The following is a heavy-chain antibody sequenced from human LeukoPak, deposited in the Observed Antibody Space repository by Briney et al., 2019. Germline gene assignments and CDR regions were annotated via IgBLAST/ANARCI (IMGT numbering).Heavy chain of an antibody. CDR3: ARGVGYSGSYYLFVYFDY. CDR1: GGSIGSHY. J-gene: IGHJ4*02. V-gene: IGHV4-4*09. Sequence: SETLSLTCTVSGGSIGSHYWSWIRQPPGKGLEWIGYIYTSGSTNYNPSLKSRVTISVDTSKNQFSLKLSSVTAADTAVYYCARGVGYSGSYYLFVYFDYWGQGTLVTVSS. D-gene: IGHD1-26*01. CDR2: IYTSGST.